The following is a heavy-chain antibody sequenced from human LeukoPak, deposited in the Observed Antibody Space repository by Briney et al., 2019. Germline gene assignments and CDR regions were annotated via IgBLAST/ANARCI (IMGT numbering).Heavy chain of an antibody. Sequence: PSETLSLTCTVSGGSISSYYWSWIRQPPGKGLEWIGYTHYSGNTNYNPSLKSRVTISIDTSKNQFSLKLSSVTAADTAVYYCARGYYGGNQLFDYWGQGTLVTVSS. CDR1: GGSISSYY. CDR3: ARGYYGGNQLFDY. CDR2: THYSGNT. D-gene: IGHD4-23*01. J-gene: IGHJ4*02. V-gene: IGHV4-59*01.